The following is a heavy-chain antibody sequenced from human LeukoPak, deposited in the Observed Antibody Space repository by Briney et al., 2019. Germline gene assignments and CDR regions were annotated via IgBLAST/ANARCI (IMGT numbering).Heavy chain of an antibody. D-gene: IGHD3-10*01. CDR1: GGSISSYY. J-gene: IGHJ4*02. CDR2: IYHSGST. V-gene: IGHV4-59*08. Sequence: SETLSLTCTVSGGSISSYYWSWIRQPPGKGLEWIGYIYHSGSTNYNPSLKSRVTISVDTSKNQFSLKLSSVTAADTAVYYCARLTGSRIDYWGQGTLVTVSS. CDR3: ARLTGSRIDY.